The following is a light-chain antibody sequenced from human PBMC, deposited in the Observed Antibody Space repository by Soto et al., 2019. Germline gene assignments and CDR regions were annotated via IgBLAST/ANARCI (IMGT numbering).Light chain of an antibody. J-gene: IGKJ1*01. CDR3: QQYNIWPRT. Sequence: EIWMTQSPGTLSVSPGDRATLSCRASQSVSGKLAWYQKKPGQAPRLLIHGASTRATGIPARLSGSGYGTEFTIIISSMQSDDFEVYYCQQYNIWPRTFGHGTKVDI. CDR1: QSVSGK. CDR2: GAS. V-gene: IGKV3-15*01.